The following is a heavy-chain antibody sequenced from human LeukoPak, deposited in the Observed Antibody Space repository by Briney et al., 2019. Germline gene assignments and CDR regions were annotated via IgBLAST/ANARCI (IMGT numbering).Heavy chain of an antibody. J-gene: IGHJ4*02. CDR2: IKQDGSEK. V-gene: IGHV3-7*01. Sequence: PGGSLRLSCAASGFTFSSYWMSWVRQAPGTGLEWVANIKQDGSEKYYVDSVKGRFTISRDNAKNSLYLQRNSLRAEDTAVYYCARDLLLWFGELFSYFDYWGQGTLVTVSS. D-gene: IGHD3-10*01. CDR3: ARDLLLWFGELFSYFDY. CDR1: GFTFSSYW.